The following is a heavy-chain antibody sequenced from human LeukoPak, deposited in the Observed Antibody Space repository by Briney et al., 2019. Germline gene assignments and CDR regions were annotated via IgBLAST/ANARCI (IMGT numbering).Heavy chain of an antibody. CDR1: GGSISSYY. D-gene: IGHD5-12*01. CDR2: IYYSGST. V-gene: IGHV4-59*12. CDR3: ARGYGGYEEY. Sequence: SETLSLTCTVSGGSISSYYWSWIRQPPGKGLEWIGYIYYSGSTNYNPSLKSRVTMSVDTSKNQFSLQLNSVTPGDTAVYYCARGYGGYEEYWGQGTLVTVSS. J-gene: IGHJ4*02.